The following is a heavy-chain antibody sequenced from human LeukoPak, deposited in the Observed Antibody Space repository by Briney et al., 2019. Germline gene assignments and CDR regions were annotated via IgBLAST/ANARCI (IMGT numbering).Heavy chain of an antibody. CDR1: GFTFSTYS. D-gene: IGHD2-2*01. CDR3: AKETGVVPAAMSDY. J-gene: IGHJ4*02. V-gene: IGHV3-21*04. CDR2: ISSSSSYI. Sequence: GGSLRLSCAASGFTFSTYSMNWVRQAPGKGLEWVSSISSSSSYIYYADSVKGRFTISRDNAKNTLYLQMNSLRAEDTAVYYCAKETGVVPAAMSDYWGQGTLVTVSS.